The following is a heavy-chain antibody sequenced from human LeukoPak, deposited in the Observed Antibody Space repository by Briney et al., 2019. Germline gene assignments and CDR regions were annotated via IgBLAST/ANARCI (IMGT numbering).Heavy chain of an antibody. D-gene: IGHD6-6*01. Sequence: GGSLRLSCLVSGFTFSDHYVEWVRQAPGKGLEWVGRSRDKTNSYTTEYAASVKGRFTISRDDSRNSLYLQMNSLKIEDTAVYYCARTARSGLHVFDTWGQGTKVTVSS. CDR3: ARTARSGLHVFDT. CDR1: GFTFSDHY. CDR2: SRDKTNSYTT. V-gene: IGHV3-72*01. J-gene: IGHJ3*02.